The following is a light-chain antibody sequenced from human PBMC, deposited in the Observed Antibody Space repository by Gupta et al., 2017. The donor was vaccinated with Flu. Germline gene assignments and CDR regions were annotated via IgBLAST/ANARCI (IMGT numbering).Light chain of an antibody. CDR1: SSDVGGYNY. CDR2: DVS. Sequence: SALTQPLIVSGSPGTSVTISCTGTSSDVGGYNYVSWYQQHPGKAPKLMIYDVSKRPSGVPDRFSGSKSGNTASLTISGLQAEDEADYYCCSYAGSYTWVFGGGTKLTVL. CDR3: CSYAGSYTWV. J-gene: IGLJ3*02. V-gene: IGLV2-11*01.